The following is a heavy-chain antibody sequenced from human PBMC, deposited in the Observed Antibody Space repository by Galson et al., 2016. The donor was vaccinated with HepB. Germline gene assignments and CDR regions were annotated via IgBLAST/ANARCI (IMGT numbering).Heavy chain of an antibody. Sequence: LSLTCAVSGDSISSGGNSWSWIRQPPGKGLEWIGYIHHRGSTYYNPSLKSRLTISVDRSKNQFSLNLSSVTAADTDVYFCARVVVYAAFRWGKKKEEYYFDYWGQGTLVTVSS. V-gene: IGHV4-30-2*01. D-gene: IGHD2-8*02. CDR3: ARVVVYAAFRWGKKKEEYYFDY. CDR2: IHHRGST. J-gene: IGHJ4*02. CDR1: GDSISSGGNS.